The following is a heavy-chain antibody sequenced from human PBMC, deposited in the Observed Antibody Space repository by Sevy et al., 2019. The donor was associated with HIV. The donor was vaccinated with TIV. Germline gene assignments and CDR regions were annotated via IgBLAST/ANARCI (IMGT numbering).Heavy chain of an antibody. CDR3: AHRPYGDYVGGFDV. D-gene: IGHD4-17*01. J-gene: IGHJ3*01. V-gene: IGHV2-5*02. Sequence: SGPTLVNPTQTLTLTCTFSGFSLTTSGVGVGWIRQPPGKALEWLAFIYWDDDKYYSPSLKSRLTITKDTSKNQVVLRMTNMDPVDTATYFCAHRPYGDYVGGFDVWGQGTLVTV. CDR1: GFSLTTSGVG. CDR2: IYWDDDK.